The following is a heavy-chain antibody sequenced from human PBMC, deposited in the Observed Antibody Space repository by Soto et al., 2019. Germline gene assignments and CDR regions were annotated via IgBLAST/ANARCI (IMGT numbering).Heavy chain of an antibody. Sequence: SVKVSCKASGGAFSSFDISWVRQAPGQGLDWMGGIIPLFGTTNYAQKFQGRGTITADASTSTAFMGPSSLTSEDTAVYYCVRGLTEGYYGVEVWGQGTTVTVSS. CDR3: VRGLTEGYYGVEV. CDR1: GGAFSSFD. V-gene: IGHV1-69*13. CDR2: IIPLFGTT. J-gene: IGHJ6*02.